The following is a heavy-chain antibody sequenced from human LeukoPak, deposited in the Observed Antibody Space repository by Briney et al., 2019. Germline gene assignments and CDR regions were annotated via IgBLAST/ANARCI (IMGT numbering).Heavy chain of an antibody. CDR2: ISGSGGST. D-gene: IGHD2-15*01. V-gene: IGHV3-23*01. CDR3: AREMERGGSWWYYYGMDV. CDR1: GFTFSSYA. Sequence: PGGSLRLSCAASGFTFSSYAMSWVRQAPGKGLEWVSAISGSGGSTYYADSVKGRFTISRDNSKNTLYLQMNSLRAEDTAVYYCAREMERGGSWWYYYGMDVWGQGTTVTVSS. J-gene: IGHJ6*02.